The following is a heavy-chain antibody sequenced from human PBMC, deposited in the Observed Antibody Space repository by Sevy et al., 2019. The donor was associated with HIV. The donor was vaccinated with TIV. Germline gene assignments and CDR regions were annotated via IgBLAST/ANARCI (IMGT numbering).Heavy chain of an antibody. D-gene: IGHD5-18*01. V-gene: IGHV4-59*08. CDR1: GGSSSSYY. CDR3: VRHEGTAMTIDY. J-gene: IGHJ4*02. CDR2: IYYSGST. Sequence: SETLSLTCTVSGGSSSSYYWSWIRQPPGKGLEWIGYIYYSGSTNYNPSLKSRVTISVDTSKNQFSLKLSSVTAADTAVYYCVRHEGTAMTIDYWGQGTLVTVSS.